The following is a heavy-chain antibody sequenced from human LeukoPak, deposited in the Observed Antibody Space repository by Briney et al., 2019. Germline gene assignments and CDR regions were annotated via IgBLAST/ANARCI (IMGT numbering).Heavy chain of an antibody. Sequence: PSETLSLTCAVSGGSISSSNWWSWVRQPPGKRLEWIGEIYHSGSTNYNPSLKSRVTISVDTSKNQFSLKLRSVTAADTAVYYCARVTGYVIEDYFDYWGQGTLVTVSS. CDR2: IYHSGST. CDR1: GGSISSSNW. CDR3: ARVTGYVIEDYFDY. V-gene: IGHV4-4*02. J-gene: IGHJ4*02. D-gene: IGHD3-22*01.